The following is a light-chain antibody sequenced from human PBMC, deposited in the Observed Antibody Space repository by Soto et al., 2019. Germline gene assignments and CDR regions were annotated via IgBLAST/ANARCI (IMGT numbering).Light chain of an antibody. CDR2: AAS. V-gene: IGKV1-9*01. Sequence: DIQLTQSPSFLSASVRDRVTITCRASQGIASYLAWYQQKPGKAPKLLIYAASTLQSGVPSRFSGSGSGTEFTLTISSLQPEDFATYYCQQLNSDPPTFGQRTKLEIK. CDR3: QQLNSDPPT. J-gene: IGKJ2*01. CDR1: QGIASY.